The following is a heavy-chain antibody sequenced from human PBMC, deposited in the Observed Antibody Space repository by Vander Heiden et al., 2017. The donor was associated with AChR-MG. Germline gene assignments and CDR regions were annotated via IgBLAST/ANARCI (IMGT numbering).Heavy chain of an antibody. J-gene: IGHJ6*02. Sequence: EVQLVQSGAELKKPGESLKISCKGSGYSFTSYWNGWVRQMPGKGLEWMGIIYPGDSDTRYSPSFQGQVTISADKSISTAYLQWSSLKASDTAMYYCARRNTYYYDSSGYSYFYYYGMDVWGQGTTVTVSS. V-gene: IGHV5-51*01. CDR2: IYPGDSDT. CDR3: ARRNTYYYDSSGYSYFYYYGMDV. D-gene: IGHD3-22*01. CDR1: GYSFTSYW.